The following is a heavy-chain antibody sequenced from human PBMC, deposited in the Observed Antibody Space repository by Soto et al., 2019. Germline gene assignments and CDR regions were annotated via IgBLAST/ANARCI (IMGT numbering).Heavy chain of an antibody. CDR2: IYSGGST. V-gene: IGHV3-53*02. CDR3: AKRVGWVAVAGTFDY. D-gene: IGHD6-19*01. J-gene: IGHJ4*02. CDR1: GFTVSSNY. Sequence: EVQLVETGGGLIQPGGSLRLSCAASGFTVSSNYMSWVRQAPGKGLEWVSVIYSGGSTYYADSVKGRFTISRDNSKNTLYLQMNSLRAEDTAVYYCAKRVGWVAVAGTFDYWGQGTLVTVSS.